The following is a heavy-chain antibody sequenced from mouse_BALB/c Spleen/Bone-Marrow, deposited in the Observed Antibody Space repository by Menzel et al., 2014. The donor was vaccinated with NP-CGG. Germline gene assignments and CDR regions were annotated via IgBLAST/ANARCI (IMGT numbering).Heavy chain of an antibody. Sequence: EVKVGESGGGLVQPGGSLKLSCAASGFDFSRYWMSWVRRAPGKGLQWIGEINPESNTINYTPSLKDKFIISRDNAKNTLYLQMSKVRSEDTALYCCARLGYYGWFAYWGQGTLVTVSA. CDR3: ARLGYYGWFAY. CDR1: GFDFSRYW. V-gene: IGHV4-1*02. D-gene: IGHD2-3*01. CDR2: INPESNTI. J-gene: IGHJ3*01.